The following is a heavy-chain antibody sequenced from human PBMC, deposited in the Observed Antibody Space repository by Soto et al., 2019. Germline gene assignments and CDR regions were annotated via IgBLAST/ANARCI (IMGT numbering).Heavy chain of an antibody. CDR2: ISSSSSYI. D-gene: IGHD3-22*01. CDR1: GFTFVSYS. CDR3: ARDGDYYDSSGYWSPHAFDI. V-gene: IGHV3-21*01. Sequence: WGSLRLSCAASGFTFVSYSISWVLQSPLKWREWVSSISSSSSYIYYADSVKGRFTISRDNAKNSLYLQMNSLRAEDTAVYYCARDGDYYDSSGYWSPHAFDIWGQGTMVTVSS. J-gene: IGHJ3*02.